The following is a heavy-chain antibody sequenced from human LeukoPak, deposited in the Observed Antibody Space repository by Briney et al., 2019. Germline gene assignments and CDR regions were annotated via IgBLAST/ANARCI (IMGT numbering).Heavy chain of an antibody. J-gene: IGHJ4*02. Sequence: GGSLRLSCAASGFTFSSYSLNWVRQAPGKGLEWVSFISSSSITIYYADSVKGRFTISRDNAEKSLYLQMNSLRAEDTAVYYCARDRGGTYSAIDYWGQGTLVTVSS. V-gene: IGHV3-48*04. CDR3: ARDRGGTYSAIDY. CDR1: GFTFSSYS. CDR2: ISSSSITI. D-gene: IGHD1-26*01.